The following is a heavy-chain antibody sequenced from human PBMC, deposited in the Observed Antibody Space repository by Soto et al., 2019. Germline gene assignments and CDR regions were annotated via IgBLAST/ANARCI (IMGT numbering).Heavy chain of an antibody. J-gene: IGHJ6*02. CDR1: GYTFTGYY. Sequence: QVQLVQSGTEVKRPGDSVKVSCKASGYTFTGYYVHWVRQAPGQGLEWMGWIKPNSGDTYLAQRFQGRVTMNRDTSIGTAYMELRGLTSDDTAEYYCAKGGAIVAAGTRVYLYNAMDVWGQGTTVTVSS. V-gene: IGHV1-2*02. CDR3: AKGGAIVAAGTRVYLYNAMDV. D-gene: IGHD1-26*01. CDR2: IKPNSGDT.